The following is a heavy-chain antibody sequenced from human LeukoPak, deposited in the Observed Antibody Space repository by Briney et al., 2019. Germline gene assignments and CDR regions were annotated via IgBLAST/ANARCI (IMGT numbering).Heavy chain of an antibody. Sequence: ASVKVSCKASGYTFTTYGITWVRQAPGQGLEWMGWTSARSGNTSFAQKVQGRVTLTTDTSTSTAYMELRSLRSDDTAVYYCARDSLVSGYDYDYWGQGTLVTVSS. J-gene: IGHJ4*02. CDR1: GYTFTTYG. CDR2: TSARSGNT. D-gene: IGHD5-12*01. CDR3: ARDSLVSGYDYDY. V-gene: IGHV1-18*01.